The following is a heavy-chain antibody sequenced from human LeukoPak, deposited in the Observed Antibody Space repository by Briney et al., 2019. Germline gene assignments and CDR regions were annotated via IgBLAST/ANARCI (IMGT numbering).Heavy chain of an antibody. CDR2: IYYSGST. Sequence: SETLSLTCTVSGGSISSYYWSWIRQPPGKGLEWIGYIYYSGSTNYNPSLKSRVTISVDTSKNQFSLKLSSVTAADTAVYYCARDQGGSYHFDYWGQGTLGTVSS. V-gene: IGHV4-59*01. CDR1: GGSISSYY. J-gene: IGHJ4*02. CDR3: ARDQGGSYHFDY. D-gene: IGHD1-26*01.